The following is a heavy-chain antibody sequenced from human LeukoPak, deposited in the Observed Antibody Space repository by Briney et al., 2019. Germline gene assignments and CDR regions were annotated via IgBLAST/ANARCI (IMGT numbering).Heavy chain of an antibody. V-gene: IGHV3-21*01. CDR2: ISSSSSYI. CDR3: ARDIVTIFGVVIHPLDY. D-gene: IGHD3-3*01. CDR1: GFTFSSYS. J-gene: IGHJ4*02. Sequence: GGALRLSCAASGFTFSSYSMTWVRQARGKGLGWVSSISSSSSYIYYADSVKGRFTISRDNAKKSLYLQMNSLRAEDTAVYYCARDIVTIFGVVIHPLDYWGQGTLVTVSS.